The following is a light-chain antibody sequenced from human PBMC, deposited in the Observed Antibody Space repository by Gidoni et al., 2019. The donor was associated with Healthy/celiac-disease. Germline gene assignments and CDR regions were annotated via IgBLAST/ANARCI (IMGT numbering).Light chain of an antibody. J-gene: IGKJ1*01. CDR3: QHYSNWPPWT. Sequence: EIVMTQSPATLSVSPGERATLSCRASQSVSSNLAWYQQKPGQAPRLLIYGASTRATGIPARFSGSGSGTEFTLTISSLQSEDFAVYYCQHYSNWPPWTFGQXTKVEIK. CDR1: QSVSSN. CDR2: GAS. V-gene: IGKV3-15*01.